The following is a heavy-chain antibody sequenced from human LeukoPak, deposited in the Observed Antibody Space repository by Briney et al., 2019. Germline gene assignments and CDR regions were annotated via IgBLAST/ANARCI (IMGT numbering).Heavy chain of an antibody. J-gene: IGHJ4*02. CDR1: GFTFSSYG. CDR2: IWYDGSNE. Sequence: GGSLRLSCAASGFTFSSYGMHWVRQAPGKGPEWVAVIWYDGSNEYYVDSVKGRFTISRDNSKNTLYLQMNSLRAEDTAVYFCASGATTRLDYWGQGTLVTVPS. D-gene: IGHD1-26*01. V-gene: IGHV3-33*01. CDR3: ASGATTRLDY.